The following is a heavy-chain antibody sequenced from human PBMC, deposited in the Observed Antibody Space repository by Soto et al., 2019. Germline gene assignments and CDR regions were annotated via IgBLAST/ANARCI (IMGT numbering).Heavy chain of an antibody. V-gene: IGHV2-5*02. Sequence: QITLKESGPTLVNPTQTLTLTCTFSGFSLSTSGVGVGWIRQPPGKALDWLALIYWDADKRYSPSLKSRLTIIKDTSKNQVVLTLTNMDPVDTATYYCSHSASGSYSKYFDYWGQGTLVTVSS. CDR2: IYWDADK. J-gene: IGHJ4*02. D-gene: IGHD3-10*01. CDR3: SHSASGSYSKYFDY. CDR1: GFSLSTSGVG.